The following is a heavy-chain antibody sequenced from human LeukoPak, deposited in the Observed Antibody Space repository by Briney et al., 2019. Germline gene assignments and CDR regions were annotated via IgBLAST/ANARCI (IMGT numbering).Heavy chain of an antibody. CDR1: GDSVSSNSAA. CDR3: ARGGSGWYVSVFDP. D-gene: IGHD6-13*01. J-gene: IGHJ5*02. CDR2: TYYRSKWYN. V-gene: IGHV6-1*01. Sequence: SQTLSLTCAISGDSVSSNSAAWNWIRQSPSRGLEWLGRTYYRSKWYNDYAVSAKSRITISPDTSKNQFSLQLNSVTPEDTAVYYCARGGSGWYVSVFDPWGQGTLVTVSS.